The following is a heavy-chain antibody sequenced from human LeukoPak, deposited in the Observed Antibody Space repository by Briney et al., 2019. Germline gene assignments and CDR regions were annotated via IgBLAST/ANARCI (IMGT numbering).Heavy chain of an antibody. Sequence: GGSLRLSCAASGFTFSSYAMSWVRQAPGKGLEWVAAISGSGGSTYYADSVKGRFTISRDNSKNTLYLQMNSLRAEDTAVYYCAKVMPLYQLQWGLYDYWGQGTLVTVSS. CDR2: ISGSGGST. D-gene: IGHD2-2*01. V-gene: IGHV3-23*01. J-gene: IGHJ4*02. CDR1: GFTFSSYA. CDR3: AKVMPLYQLQWGLYDY.